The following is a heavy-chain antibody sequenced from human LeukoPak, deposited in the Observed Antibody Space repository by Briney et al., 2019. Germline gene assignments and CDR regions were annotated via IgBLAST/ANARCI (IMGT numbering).Heavy chain of an antibody. Sequence: PSETLSLTCTVSGGSISSSSYYWGWIRQPPGQGLEGIGSIYYSGSTYYNPRHKSRVTISVDTSKNQFSLKLSSVTAADTAVYYCARLNTAMVEWGQGTLVTVSS. CDR1: GGSISSSSYY. V-gene: IGHV4-39*01. J-gene: IGHJ4*02. CDR3: ARLNTAMVE. D-gene: IGHD5-18*01. CDR2: IYYSGST.